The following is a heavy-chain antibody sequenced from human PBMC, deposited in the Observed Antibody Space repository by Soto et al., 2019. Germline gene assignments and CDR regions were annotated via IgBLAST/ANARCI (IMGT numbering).Heavy chain of an antibody. CDR2: IYHSGST. D-gene: IGHD3-10*01. V-gene: IGHV4-30-4*01. J-gene: IGHJ4*02. CDR1: GGSISSGDYY. CDR3: ATYRDGLVHY. Sequence: SETLSLTCTVSGGSISSGDYYWSWIRQPPGKGLEWIGYIYHSGSTYYNPSLKSRVTISVDTSRNQFSLKVSSVTAADTAVYYCATYRDGLVHYWGQGTLVTVSS.